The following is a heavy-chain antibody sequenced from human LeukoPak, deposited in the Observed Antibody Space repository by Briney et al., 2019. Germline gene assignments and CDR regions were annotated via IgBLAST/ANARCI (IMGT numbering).Heavy chain of an antibody. CDR1: GLIFSTYW. V-gene: IGHV3-7*05. CDR2: ITRDGSEK. J-gene: IGHJ6*02. Sequence: QTGGSLRLSCEVSGLIFSTYWMTWVRQAPGKGREWVATITRDGSEKYYMDSVKGRFTISRDNAKDSLCLQMTSLRAEDTAVYYCARGHNGLEVWGRGTTVTV. CDR3: ARGHNGLEV.